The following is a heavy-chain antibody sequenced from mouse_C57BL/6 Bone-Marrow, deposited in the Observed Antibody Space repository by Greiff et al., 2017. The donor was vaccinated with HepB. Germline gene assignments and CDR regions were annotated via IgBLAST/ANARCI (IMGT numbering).Heavy chain of an antibody. CDR2: IWTGGGT. D-gene: IGHD1-1*01. V-gene: IGHV2-9-1*01. CDR1: GFSLTSYA. CDR3: ATNYYGSSPWAMDY. J-gene: IGHJ4*01. Sequence: VQLQESGPGLVAPSQSLSITCTVSGFSLTSYAISWVRQPPGKGLEWLGVIWTGGGTNYNSALKSRLSISKDNSKSQVFLKMNSLQTDDTARYYCATNYYGSSPWAMDYWGQGTSVTVSS.